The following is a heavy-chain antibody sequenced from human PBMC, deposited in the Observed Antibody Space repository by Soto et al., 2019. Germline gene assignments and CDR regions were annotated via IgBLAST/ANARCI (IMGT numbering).Heavy chain of an antibody. CDR3: AKDSGIAVAGNFDY. CDR2: ISYDGSNK. D-gene: IGHD6-19*01. J-gene: IGHJ4*02. CDR1: GFTFSSYG. V-gene: IGHV3-30*18. Sequence: QVQLVESGGGVVQPGRSLRLSCAASGFTFSSYGMHWVRQAPGKGLEWVAVISYDGSNKYYADSVKGRFTISRDNSKNTLYLQMNSLRAEDTAVYYCAKDSGIAVAGNFDYWGQGTLVTVSS.